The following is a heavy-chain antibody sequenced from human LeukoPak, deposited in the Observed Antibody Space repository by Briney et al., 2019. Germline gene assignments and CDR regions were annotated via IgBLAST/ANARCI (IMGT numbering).Heavy chain of an antibody. Sequence: PGGSLRLSCVASGFTFSYYSMNWVRQAPGKGLEWVSYINSISGEIWYADSVKGRFTISRDDAKNSLYLQMNSLRDEDTAVYYCARGLIGGSGSYTRYFDLWGRGTLVTVSS. CDR3: ARGLIGGSGSYTRYFDL. V-gene: IGHV3-48*02. CDR1: GFTFSYYS. CDR2: INSISGEI. J-gene: IGHJ2*01. D-gene: IGHD3-10*01.